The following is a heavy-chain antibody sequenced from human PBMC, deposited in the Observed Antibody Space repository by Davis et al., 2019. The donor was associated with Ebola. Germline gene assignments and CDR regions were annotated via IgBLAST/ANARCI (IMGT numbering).Heavy chain of an antibody. J-gene: IGHJ4*02. CDR2: ISDSSANI. CDR1: GFTFSSYG. V-gene: IGHV3-21*04. D-gene: IGHD2-2*01. CDR3: AKDLDWVYQYQLLFLGRPFDY. Sequence: GGSLRLSCAASGFTFSSYGMNWIRQAPGKGLEWVSSISDSSANIYYADSVRGRFTIYRDNAQNSLFLQMNSLRAEDTAVYYCAKDLDWVYQYQLLFLGRPFDYWGQGTLVTVSS.